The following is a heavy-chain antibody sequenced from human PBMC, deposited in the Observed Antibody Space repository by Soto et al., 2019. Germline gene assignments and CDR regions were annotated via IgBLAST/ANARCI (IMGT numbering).Heavy chain of an antibody. CDR3: ARVAYDFWSGWGGAGYYYYLDV. CDR1: GGSITSYY. D-gene: IGHD3-3*01. CDR2: INYSGST. V-gene: IGHV4-59*01. Sequence: QVQLQESGPGLVKPSETLSLICTVSGGSITSYYWTWIRQPPGKGLEWIGYINYSGSTNYNPSLKSRITISVDTSKNQFSLKLSSVTAADTAVYFCARVAYDFWSGWGGAGYYYYLDVWGKGTTVTASS. J-gene: IGHJ6*03.